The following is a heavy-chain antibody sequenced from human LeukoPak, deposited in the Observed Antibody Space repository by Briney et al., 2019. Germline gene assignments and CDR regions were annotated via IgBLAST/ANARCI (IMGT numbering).Heavy chain of an antibody. CDR2: ISGNGGNT. J-gene: IGHJ5*02. V-gene: IGHV3-23*01. CDR1: GFIFSTYD. Sequence: GGSLRLSCAASGFIFSTYDMTWVRQAPGKGLEWVSTISGNGGNTYYAESVKGRFTISRDNSKSTVYLEMNSLRAEDTAVYFCVKDRYGSFDPWGQGTLVTVSS. D-gene: IGHD3-10*01. CDR3: VKDRYGSFDP.